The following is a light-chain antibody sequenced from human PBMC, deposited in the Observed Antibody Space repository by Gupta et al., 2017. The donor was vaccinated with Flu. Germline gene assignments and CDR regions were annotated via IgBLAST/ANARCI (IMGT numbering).Light chain of an antibody. CDR1: QSVSTN. CDR2: GAF. Sequence: EIVMTQSPATLSVSPGERSTLSCRASQSVSTNLAWYQQKPGQAPRLLIYGAFTRATDILARFSGSGSGTEFTLTISSLQSEDFAVYYCQQYNNWPYTFGQGTKLEIK. V-gene: IGKV3-15*01. CDR3: QQYNNWPYT. J-gene: IGKJ2*01.